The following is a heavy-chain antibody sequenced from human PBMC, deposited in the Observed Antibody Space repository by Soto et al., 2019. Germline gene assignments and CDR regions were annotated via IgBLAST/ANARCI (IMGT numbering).Heavy chain of an antibody. D-gene: IGHD6-13*01. CDR1: GGSLNSNSYF. V-gene: IGHV4-39*07. CDR2: IYYSGST. Sequence: PSGTLSLTCIVSGGSLNSNSYFWGGVRQRPGKGREWIGSIYYSGSTYYNPSLKRRVTMSVDTSKSEFSLRLSSVIAADTDMYCCATGSSRWDYWGQGTLVTVSS. J-gene: IGHJ4*02. CDR3: ATGSSRWDY.